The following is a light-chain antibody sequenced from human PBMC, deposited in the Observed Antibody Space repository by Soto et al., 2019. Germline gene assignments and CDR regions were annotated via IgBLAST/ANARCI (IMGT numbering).Light chain of an antibody. CDR3: GTWDSSLSAAV. CDR1: SSNIGNNY. J-gene: IGLJ7*01. CDR2: DNN. Sequence: QSVLTQPPSVSAAPGQKVTISCSGSSSNIGNNYVSWYQQLPGTAPKLLIYDNNKRPSGIPDRFSASQSGTSATLAITGLQAGDEAGYYCGTWDSSLSAAVFGGGTQLTVL. V-gene: IGLV1-51*01.